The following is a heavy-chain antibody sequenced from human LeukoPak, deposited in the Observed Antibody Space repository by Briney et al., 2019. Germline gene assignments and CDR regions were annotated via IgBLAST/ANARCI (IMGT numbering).Heavy chain of an antibody. CDR1: GGTFSSYA. V-gene: IGHV1-69*13. D-gene: IGHD5-12*01. Sequence: GASVKVSCKASGGTFSSYAISWVRQAPGQGLEWMGGIIPIFGTANYAQKFQGRVTITADESTSTAYMELSSLRPEDTAVYYCAGDGYSGYDYHWFDPWGQGTLVTVSS. J-gene: IGHJ5*02. CDR2: IIPIFGTA. CDR3: AGDGYSGYDYHWFDP.